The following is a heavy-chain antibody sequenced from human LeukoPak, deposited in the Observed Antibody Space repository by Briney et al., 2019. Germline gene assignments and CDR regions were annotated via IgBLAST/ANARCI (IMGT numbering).Heavy chain of an antibody. J-gene: IGHJ4*02. Sequence: GGSLRLSCAASGFTFSSYSMNWVRQAPGKGLEWVSSTSSSSSYIYYADSVKGRFTISRDNAKNSLYLQMNSLRAEDTAVYYCARATDLVLWFGESSGFDYWGQGTLVTVSS. V-gene: IGHV3-21*01. D-gene: IGHD3-10*01. CDR2: TSSSSSYI. CDR1: GFTFSSYS. CDR3: ARATDLVLWFGESSGFDY.